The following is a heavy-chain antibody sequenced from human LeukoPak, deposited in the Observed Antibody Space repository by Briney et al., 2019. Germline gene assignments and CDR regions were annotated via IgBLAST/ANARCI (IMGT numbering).Heavy chain of an antibody. CDR1: GFTFSSYG. CDR3: AKEGELLRYFDWSSPTYYFDY. Sequence: PGGSLRLSCAASGFTFSSYGMHWVRQAPGKGLEWVAFIRYDGSNKYYADSVKGRFTISRDNSKNTLYLQMNSLRAEDTAVYYCAKEGELLRYFDWSSPTYYFDYWGQGTLVTVSS. V-gene: IGHV3-30*02. J-gene: IGHJ4*02. CDR2: IRYDGSNK. D-gene: IGHD3-9*01.